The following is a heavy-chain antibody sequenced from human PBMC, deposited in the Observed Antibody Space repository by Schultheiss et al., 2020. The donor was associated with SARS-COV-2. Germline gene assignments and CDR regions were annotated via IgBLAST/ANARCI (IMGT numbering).Heavy chain of an antibody. J-gene: IGHJ4*02. CDR1: GFTFSSYA. V-gene: IGHV3-30*04. CDR3: ARGSSWGGDYG. CDR2: ISYDGSNK. D-gene: IGHD4-17*01. Sequence: GESLKISCAASGFTFSSYAMHWVRQAPGKGLEWVAVISYDGSNKYYADSVKGRFTISRDNSKNTLYLQMNSLRAEDTAVYYCARGSSWGGDYGWGQGTLVTVSS.